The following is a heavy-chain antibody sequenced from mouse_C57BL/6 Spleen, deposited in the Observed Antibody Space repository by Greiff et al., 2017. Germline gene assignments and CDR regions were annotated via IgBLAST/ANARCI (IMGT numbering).Heavy chain of an antibody. Sequence: EVQLQQSGAELVRPGASVKLSCTASGFNIKDDYMHWVKQRPEQGLEWIGWIDPENGDTEYASKFQGKATITADTSSNTAYLQLSSLTSEDTAVYYCTGDYSPPYYFDYWGQGTTLTVSS. V-gene: IGHV14-4*01. D-gene: IGHD2-12*01. J-gene: IGHJ2*01. CDR1: GFNIKDDY. CDR3: TGDYSPPYYFDY. CDR2: IDPENGDT.